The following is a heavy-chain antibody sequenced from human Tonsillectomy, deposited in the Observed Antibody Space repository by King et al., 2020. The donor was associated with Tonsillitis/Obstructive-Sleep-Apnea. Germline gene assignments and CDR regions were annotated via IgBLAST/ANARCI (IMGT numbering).Heavy chain of an antibody. CDR3: AKTGGGYFDH. CDR1: GFTFSNYG. Sequence: QLVQSGGGVVQPGRAQRLSCAASGFTFSNYGMHWVRQAPGKGLEWVSVICNDGSNKYYADSVKGRFTISRDNSKNTLYLQMSNLRAEDTAVYYCAKTGGGYFDHWGQGTLVTVSS. D-gene: IGHD3-16*01. V-gene: IGHV3-33*06. CDR2: ICNDGSNK. J-gene: IGHJ4*02.